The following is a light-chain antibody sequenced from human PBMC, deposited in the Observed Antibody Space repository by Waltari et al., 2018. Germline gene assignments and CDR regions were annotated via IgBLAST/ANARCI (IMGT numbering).Light chain of an antibody. CDR2: PAS. CDR1: QDISSW. CDR3: QQASSFPVT. V-gene: IGKV1-12*01. Sequence: DIQMTQSPSSVSASVGDRVTITCRASQDISSWLAWYQQKPGKAPKLLFYPASSLQSGVPSRFSGSGSGTDFTLTISSLRPEDFATYYCQQASSFPVTFGQGTRLEIK. J-gene: IGKJ5*01.